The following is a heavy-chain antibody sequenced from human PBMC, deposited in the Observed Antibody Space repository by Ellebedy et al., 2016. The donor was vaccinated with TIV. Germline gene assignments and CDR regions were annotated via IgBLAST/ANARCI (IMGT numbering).Heavy chain of an antibody. D-gene: IGHD5/OR15-5a*01. CDR1: GYTFTDYY. CDR3: TRDLTNIVSGDY. J-gene: IGHJ4*02. V-gene: IGHV1-2*02. Sequence: AASVKVSCKASGYTFTDYYIHWVRQAPGQGLAWMAWINPNSGGTNYAQKFQGRVTVTRDTSTSTAFLHLSRLRSDDTAVYYCTRDLTNIVSGDYWGQGTLVTVSS. CDR2: INPNSGGT.